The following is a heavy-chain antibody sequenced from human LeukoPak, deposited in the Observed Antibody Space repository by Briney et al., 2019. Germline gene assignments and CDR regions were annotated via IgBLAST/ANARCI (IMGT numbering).Heavy chain of an antibody. CDR3: ARAFLRAYSNSPFDY. CDR2: ISWNSGSI. V-gene: IGHV3-9*01. D-gene: IGHD6-13*01. J-gene: IGHJ4*02. CDR1: GFTFDDYA. Sequence: GGSLRLSCAASGFTFDDYAMHWVRQAPGKGLEWVSGISWNSGSIGYADSVKGRFTISRDNSKNTVYLQMNSLRAEDTAVYYCARAFLRAYSNSPFDYWGQGTVVTVSS.